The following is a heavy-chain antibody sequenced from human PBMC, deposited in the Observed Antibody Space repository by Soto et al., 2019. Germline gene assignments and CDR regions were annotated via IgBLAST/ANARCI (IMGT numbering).Heavy chain of an antibody. D-gene: IGHD2-2*01. V-gene: IGHV1-69*13. CDR1: GGTFSSYA. Sequence: SVKVSCKASGGTFSSYAISWVRQAPGQGLEWMGGIIPIFGTANYAQKFQGRVTITADESTSTAYMELSSLRSEDTAVYYCARDRCSSTSCYPYNWFDPWGQGTLVTVSS. CDR3: ARDRCSSTSCYPYNWFDP. CDR2: IIPIFGTA. J-gene: IGHJ5*02.